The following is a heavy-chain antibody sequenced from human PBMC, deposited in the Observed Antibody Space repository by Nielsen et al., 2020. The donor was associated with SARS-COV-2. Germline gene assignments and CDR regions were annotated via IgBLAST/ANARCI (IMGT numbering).Heavy chain of an antibody. CDR1: GGSFSGYY. Sequence: SETLSLTCAVYGGSFSGYYWSWIRQPPGKGLEWIGEINHSGSTNYNPSLKSRVTISVDTSRQQFFLNLTSVSAADRAVYYCARDYFGDYLDGFDIWGQGTLVTVSS. D-gene: IGHD4-17*01. J-gene: IGHJ3*02. CDR3: ARDYFGDYLDGFDI. V-gene: IGHV4-34*01. CDR2: INHSGST.